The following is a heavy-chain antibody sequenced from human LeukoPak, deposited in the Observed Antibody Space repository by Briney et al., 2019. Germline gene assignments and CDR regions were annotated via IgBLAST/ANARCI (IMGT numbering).Heavy chain of an antibody. D-gene: IGHD4-17*01. CDR3: ARETTVTTVPFDY. CDR1: GFTFSSYA. CDR2: ISYDGSNK. V-gene: IGHV3-30*04. Sequence: HPGGSLRPSCAASGFTFSSYAMHWVRQAPGKGLEWVAVISYDGSNKYYADSVKGRFTITRDNSKNTLYLQMNSLRAEDTAVYYCARETTVTTVPFDYWGQGTLVTVSS. J-gene: IGHJ4*02.